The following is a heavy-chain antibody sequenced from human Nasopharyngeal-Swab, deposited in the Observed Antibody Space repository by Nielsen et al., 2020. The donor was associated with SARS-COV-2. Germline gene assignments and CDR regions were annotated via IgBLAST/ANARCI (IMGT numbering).Heavy chain of an antibody. CDR3: ARDLSSYGDYDRSFDY. D-gene: IGHD4-17*01. CDR2: INPSGGST. Sequence: ASVNVSCKASGYTFTSYYMHWVRQAPGQGLEWMGIINPSGGSTSYAQKFQGRVTMTRDTSTSTVYMELSSLRSEDTAVYYCARDLSSYGDYDRSFDYWGQGTLVTVSS. V-gene: IGHV1-46*01. CDR1: GYTFTSYY. J-gene: IGHJ4*02.